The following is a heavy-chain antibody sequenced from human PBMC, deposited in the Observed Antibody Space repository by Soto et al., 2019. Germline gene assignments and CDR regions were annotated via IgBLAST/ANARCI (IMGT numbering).Heavy chain of an antibody. CDR1: GFTFSSYW. J-gene: IGHJ4*02. V-gene: IGHV3-74*01. CDR2: INSDGSST. CDR3: VRTRLVVAAATRADY. D-gene: IGHD2-15*01. Sequence: EVQLVESGGGLVQPGGSLRHSCAATGFTFSSYWMHWVRQAPGKGLVWVSRINSDGSSTSYADSVKGRFTISRDNAKNTLYLPMNSLRAEDTAVYYCVRTRLVVAAATRADYWGQGTLVTVSS.